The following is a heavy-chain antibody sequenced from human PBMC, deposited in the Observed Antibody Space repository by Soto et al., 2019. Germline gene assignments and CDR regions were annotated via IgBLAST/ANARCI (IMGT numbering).Heavy chain of an antibody. CDR2: IIPILGIA. Sequence: SVKVSCKASGGTFSSYTISWVRQAPGQGLEWMGRIIPILGIANYAQKFQGRVTITADKSTSTAYMELSSLRSEDTAVYYCARNYCSGSERINYYGMDVWGQGTTVTVSS. CDR3: ARNYCSGSERINYYGMDV. V-gene: IGHV1-69*02. J-gene: IGHJ6*02. CDR1: GGTFSSYT. D-gene: IGHD3-10*01.